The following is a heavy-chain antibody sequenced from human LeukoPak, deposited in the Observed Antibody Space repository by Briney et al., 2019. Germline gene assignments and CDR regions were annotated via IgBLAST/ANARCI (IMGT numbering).Heavy chain of an antibody. CDR1: GGSISSYY. Sequence: PSETLSLTCTVSGGSISSYYWSWVRQPPGKGMEWVGYIYYSGSTNYNPSLKSRVTISVDTSKNQFSLKLSSVTAADTAVYYCATAVKGWFDPWGQGTLVTVSS. J-gene: IGHJ5*02. V-gene: IGHV4-59*01. D-gene: IGHD6-19*01. CDR3: ATAVKGWFDP. CDR2: IYYSGST.